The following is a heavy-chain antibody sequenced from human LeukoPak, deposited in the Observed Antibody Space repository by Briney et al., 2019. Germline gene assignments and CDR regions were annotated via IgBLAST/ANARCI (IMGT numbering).Heavy chain of an antibody. CDR2: IYYSGST. D-gene: IGHD3-10*01. CDR3: ARVSGLRSAFDI. J-gene: IGHJ3*02. Sequence: KPSETLSLTCTVSGGSISSYYWSWIRQPPGKGLEWIGYIYYSGSTNYNPSLKSRVTISVDTSKNQFSLKLSSVTAADTAVYYCARVSGLRSAFDIWGQGTMVTVSS. CDR1: GGSISSYY. V-gene: IGHV4-59*01.